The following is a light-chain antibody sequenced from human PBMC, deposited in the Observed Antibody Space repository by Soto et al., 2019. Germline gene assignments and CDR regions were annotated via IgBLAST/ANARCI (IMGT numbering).Light chain of an antibody. CDR2: NNN. J-gene: IGLJ1*01. CDR1: SSNIGAGYD. V-gene: IGLV1-40*01. Sequence: QSALTRPPSVSGAPGQRVTISCTGSSSNIGAGYDVHWYQQLPGTAPKLLIYNNNNRPSGVPDRFSGSKSGTSASLAITGLQAEDEADYYCQSYDSSLSGSNVFGTGTKVTVL. CDR3: QSYDSSLSGSNV.